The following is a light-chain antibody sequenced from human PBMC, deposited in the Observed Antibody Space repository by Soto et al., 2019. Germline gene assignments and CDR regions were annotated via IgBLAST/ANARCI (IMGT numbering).Light chain of an antibody. CDR1: SSNIGSNT. V-gene: IGLV1-44*01. J-gene: IGLJ2*01. CDR2: GSN. Sequence: QSVLTQPPSASGTPGQRVTISCSGSSSNIGSNTVNWYQQLPGAAPKLLIYGSNQRPSGVPDRVSGSKSGTSASLAISGLQSEDEADYYCAAWDDSLNGHVVFGGGTKLTVL. CDR3: AAWDDSLNGHVV.